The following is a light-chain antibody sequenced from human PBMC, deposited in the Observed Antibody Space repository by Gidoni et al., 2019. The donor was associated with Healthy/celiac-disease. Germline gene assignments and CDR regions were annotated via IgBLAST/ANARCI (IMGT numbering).Light chain of an antibody. CDR2: DAS. CDR3: QQRSNWPGT. Sequence: DIVLTPSPATLSLSPGERATISCRASQSVSSYLAWYQQKPGQAPKLLIYDASNRATGIPARFSGSGSGTDFTLTISSLEPEDFAVYYCQQRSNWPGTFXQXTKVEIK. CDR1: QSVSSY. J-gene: IGKJ1*01. V-gene: IGKV3-11*01.